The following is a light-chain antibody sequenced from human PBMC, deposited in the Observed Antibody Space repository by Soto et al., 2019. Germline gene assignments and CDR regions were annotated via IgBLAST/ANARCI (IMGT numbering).Light chain of an antibody. CDR2: AAS. V-gene: IGKV1-39*01. CDR3: QQRYSTPRT. J-gene: IGKJ1*01. Sequence: DIQMTQSPSSLSASVGDRVTITCRASQSISSYLNWYQQKPGKAPKLLIYAASSLQSGVPSRFRDSGSGTDFTLHISSLQAEDFATYYSQQRYSTPRTFGQGTKVAIK. CDR1: QSISSY.